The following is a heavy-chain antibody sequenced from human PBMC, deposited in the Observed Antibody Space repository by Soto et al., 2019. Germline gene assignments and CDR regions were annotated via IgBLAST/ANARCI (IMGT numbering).Heavy chain of an antibody. D-gene: IGHD2-2*01. CDR3: ARDARYASGAYYFDY. V-gene: IGHV3-7*05. CDR2: IKQDGSEK. CDR1: GFTFSSYW. J-gene: IGHJ4*02. Sequence: ESGGGLVQPGGSLRLSCAASGFTFSSYWMSWVRQAPGKGLEWVANIKQDGSEKYYVDSVKGRFTISRDNAKNSLYLQMNSLRAEDTAVYYCARDARYASGAYYFDYWGQGTLVTVSS.